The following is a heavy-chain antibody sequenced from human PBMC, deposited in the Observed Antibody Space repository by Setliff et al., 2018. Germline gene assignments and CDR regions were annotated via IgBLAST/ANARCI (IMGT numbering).Heavy chain of an antibody. CDR1: GGTFSSYG. Sequence: SVKVSCKASGGTFSSYGISWVRQAPGQGLEWLGGTIPNFGTTNYAQEFQGRVTIITDESTSTAYMELSSLTSADTAVYHCAREGVDTRSSTDYRYYMDVWGKGTTVTVSS. V-gene: IGHV1-69*05. CDR2: TIPNFGTT. CDR3: AREGVDTRSSTDYRYYMDV. D-gene: IGHD5-18*01. J-gene: IGHJ6*03.